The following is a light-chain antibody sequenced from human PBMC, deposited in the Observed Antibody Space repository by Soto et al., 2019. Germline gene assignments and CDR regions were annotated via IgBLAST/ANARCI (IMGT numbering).Light chain of an antibody. J-gene: IGLJ2*01. CDR3: SSYAGSIVV. Sequence: QSALTKPPSASGSPGQSVTISCTGTSSDVGGYNYVSWYQQHPGKASKLMIYEVSKRPSGVPDRFSGSKSGNTASLTFSGLQAEDEDDYSCSSYAGSIVVFGGGTKLTVL. CDR2: EVS. CDR1: SSDVGGYNY. V-gene: IGLV2-8*01.